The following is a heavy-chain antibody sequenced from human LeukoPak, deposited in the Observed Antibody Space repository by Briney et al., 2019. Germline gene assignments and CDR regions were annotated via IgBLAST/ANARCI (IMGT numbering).Heavy chain of an antibody. CDR3: ARERLRSFDY. CDR1: GGSVTGYY. J-gene: IGHJ4*02. CDR2: IYNIGST. D-gene: IGHD4-17*01. V-gene: IGHV4-59*02. Sequence: PSETLSVTCTASGGSVTGYYWSWIRQPPRKGLEWIGYIYNIGSTNYNPSLKSRVTISVDKSKNQFSLKLTSVTAADTAVYYCARERLRSFDYWGQGTLVTVSS.